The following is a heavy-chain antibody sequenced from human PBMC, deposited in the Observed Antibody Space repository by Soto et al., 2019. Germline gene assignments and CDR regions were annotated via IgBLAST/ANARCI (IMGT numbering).Heavy chain of an antibody. V-gene: IGHV3-64*01. CDR2: ISSDGGST. CDR3: ARDGVAAAEGAFDH. Sequence: DVPLVESGGGLVQPGGSLRLSCAASGFTFSTYAMHWVRQAPGKGLEYISGISSDGGSTYSANSVKGRFTISRDNSKNTLFLQMGSLRDEDMAVYYCARDGVAAAEGAFDHWGQGTLVTVSS. D-gene: IGHD2-15*01. J-gene: IGHJ4*02. CDR1: GFTFSTYA.